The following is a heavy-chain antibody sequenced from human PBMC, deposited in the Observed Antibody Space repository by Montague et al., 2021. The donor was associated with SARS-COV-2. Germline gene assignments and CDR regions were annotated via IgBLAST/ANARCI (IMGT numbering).Heavy chain of an antibody. CDR2: INRSGST. CDR3: ARSREEFTSIAVIITGGMRYFDS. J-gene: IGHJ4*02. Sequence: SETLSLTCAVYGGSFSGYYWSWVRQAPGKGLEWIGEINRSGSTHXXPSLKSRVSMSVDTSKNQFSLKMSSVTAADTAVFYCARSREEFTSIAVIITGGMRYFDSWGQGTLVTVSS. D-gene: IGHD3-22*01. CDR1: GGSFSGYY. V-gene: IGHV4-34*01.